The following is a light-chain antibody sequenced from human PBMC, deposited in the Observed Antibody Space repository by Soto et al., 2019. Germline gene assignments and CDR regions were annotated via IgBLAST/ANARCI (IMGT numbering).Light chain of an antibody. CDR3: CAYTSSGPRV. V-gene: IGLV2-14*01. Sequence: QSVLTQPASGSGSPGQSITISCTGTSSDVGGYNYVSWYQQYPGKAPRLMIYEVSNRPSGVSNRFSGSKSGNTASLTISGLQAEDEADYSCCAYTSSGPRVFGTGTNVTVL. CDR2: EVS. J-gene: IGLJ1*01. CDR1: SSDVGGYNY.